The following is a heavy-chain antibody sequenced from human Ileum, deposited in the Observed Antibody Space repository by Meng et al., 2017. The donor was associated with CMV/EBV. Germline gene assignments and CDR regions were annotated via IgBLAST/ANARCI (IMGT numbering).Heavy chain of an antibody. V-gene: IGHV1-2*02. D-gene: IGHD3-10*01. Sequence: ASVKVSCKSSGYTFSDWYLHWVRQAPGQGREWMGWINPNTGDTNYAQKFQGRVTMTRDSSISTAYIELNRLTSDDTDVYDCARERTYFYMWAQGTLVTVSS. CDR1: GYTFSDWY. CDR2: INPNTGDT. CDR3: ARERTYFYM. J-gene: IGHJ4*02.